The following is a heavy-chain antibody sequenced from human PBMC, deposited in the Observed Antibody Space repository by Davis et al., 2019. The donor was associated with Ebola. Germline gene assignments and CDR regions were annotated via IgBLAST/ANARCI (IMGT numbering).Heavy chain of an antibody. CDR3: ARQGAPYSAPAN. Sequence: GESLKISCKASGYSFTSFWIGWVRQPPGQGLEWMGAILPGDSDTRYSPSFQGQVTISADKSITTAYLHWNSLKASDTAMYYCARQGAPYSAPANWGQGTLVTVSP. J-gene: IGHJ4*02. CDR1: GYSFTSFW. D-gene: IGHD1-26*01. CDR2: ILPGDSDT. V-gene: IGHV5-51*01.